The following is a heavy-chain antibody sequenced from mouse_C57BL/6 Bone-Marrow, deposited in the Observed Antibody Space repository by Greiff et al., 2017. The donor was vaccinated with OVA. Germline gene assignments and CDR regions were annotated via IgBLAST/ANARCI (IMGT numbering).Heavy chain of an antibody. Sequence: EVQRVESGGDLVKPGGSLKLSCAASGFTFSSYGMSWVRQTPDKRLEWVATISSGGSYTYYPDSVKGRFTISRDNAKNTLYLQMSSLKSEDTAMYYCARHYDYAWFAYWGQGTLVTVSA. V-gene: IGHV5-6*01. CDR2: ISSGGSYT. D-gene: IGHD2-4*01. CDR3: ARHYDYAWFAY. J-gene: IGHJ3*01. CDR1: GFTFSSYG.